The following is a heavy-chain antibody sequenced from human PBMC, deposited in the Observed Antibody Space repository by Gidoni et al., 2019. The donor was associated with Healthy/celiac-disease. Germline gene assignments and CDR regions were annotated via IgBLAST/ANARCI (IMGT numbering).Heavy chain of an antibody. V-gene: IGHV3-21*01. CDR3: ARRIAAAFDI. J-gene: IGHJ3*02. Sequence: EVQRVESGGGLVKPGGSLRRSCAASGFTFSSYSMSWVRQAPGKGLEWVSSISSSSSYIYYADSVKGRFTISRDNAKNSLYLQMNSLRAEDTAVYYCARRIAAAFDIWGQGTMVTVSS. D-gene: IGHD6-13*01. CDR2: ISSSSSYI. CDR1: GFTFSSYS.